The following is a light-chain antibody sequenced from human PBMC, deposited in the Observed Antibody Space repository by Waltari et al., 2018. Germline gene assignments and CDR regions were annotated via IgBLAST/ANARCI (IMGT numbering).Light chain of an antibody. CDR1: SSDVGGYNY. V-gene: IGLV2-14*03. Sequence: QSALTQPASVSGSPGQSITISCTGTSSDVGGYNYVSWYQQHPARAPKRMIYDVSNRPSGVSNRFSGSTSGNTASLTISGLQAEDEADYYCSSYTTSSTVVFGGGTKLTVL. CDR2: DVS. J-gene: IGLJ2*01. CDR3: SSYTTSSTVV.